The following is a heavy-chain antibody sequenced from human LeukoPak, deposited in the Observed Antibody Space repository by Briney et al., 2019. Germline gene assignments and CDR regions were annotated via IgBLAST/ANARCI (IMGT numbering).Heavy chain of an antibody. CDR1: GFTFSDAW. CDR3: ITDSGSYSPFDY. D-gene: IGHD1-26*01. CDR2: IKSKTDGGTS. J-gene: IGHJ4*02. V-gene: IGHV3-15*01. Sequence: PGGSLRLSCAASGFTFSDAWMSCVRQAPGKGLEWVGRIKSKTDGGTSDYAAPVKGRFIISRDDSENTLHLQMNSLKTEDTAVYYCITDSGSYSPFDYWGQGTLVTVSS.